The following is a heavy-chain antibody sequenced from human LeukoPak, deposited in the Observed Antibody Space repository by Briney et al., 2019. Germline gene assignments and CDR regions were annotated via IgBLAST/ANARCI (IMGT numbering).Heavy chain of an antibody. Sequence: GGSLRLSCAASGFTFSSYWMHWVRQAPGKGLEWVSRIETDGSTATYADSVKGRFTISRDNTKNSVYLQMSSLRAEDTAVFYCAREVWGPEYWGQGTLVTVSS. D-gene: IGHD1-14*01. V-gene: IGHV3-74*01. CDR1: GFTFSSYW. J-gene: IGHJ4*02. CDR2: IETDGSTA. CDR3: AREVWGPEY.